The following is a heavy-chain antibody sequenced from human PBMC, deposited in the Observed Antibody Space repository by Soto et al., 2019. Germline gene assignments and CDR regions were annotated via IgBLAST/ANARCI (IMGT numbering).Heavy chain of an antibody. CDR2: ISPYNSIT. J-gene: IGHJ4*02. V-gene: IGHV1-18*01. CDR1: GYTFSNYG. D-gene: IGHD6-13*01. Sequence: ASVKVSCKASGYTFSNYGISWVRQAPGQGLEWMGWISPYNSITNYAQKFHGRVILTTDTSTNTAYMELSSLTSDDTAVYFCTRMSQVLRSTAAYWGQGTLVTVSS. CDR3: TRMSQVLRSTAAY.